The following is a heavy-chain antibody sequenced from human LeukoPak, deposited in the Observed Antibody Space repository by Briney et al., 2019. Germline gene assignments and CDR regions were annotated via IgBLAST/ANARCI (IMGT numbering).Heavy chain of an antibody. CDR2: INHSGST. J-gene: IGHJ6*03. Sequence: PSETLSLTCAVYGGSFSGYYWSWIRQPPGKGLEWIGEINHSGSTNYNPSLKSRVTISVDTSKNQFSLKLSSVTAADTAVYYCARQPVGGGSSSWYYYYYYMDVWGEGTTVTISS. V-gene: IGHV4-34*01. CDR1: GGSFSGYY. CDR3: ARQPVGGGSSSWYYYYYYMDV. D-gene: IGHD6-13*01.